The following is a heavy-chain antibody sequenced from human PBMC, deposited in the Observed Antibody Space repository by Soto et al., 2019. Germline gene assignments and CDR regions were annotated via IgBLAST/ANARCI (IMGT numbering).Heavy chain of an antibody. V-gene: IGHV4-30-2*01. CDR1: GGSISSGGYS. D-gene: IGHD3-22*01. Sequence: PSETLSLTCAVSGGSISSGGYSWSWIRQPPGKGLEWIGYIYHSGSTYYNPSLKSRVTISVDRSKNQFSLKLSSVTAADTAAYYCARGFWDYYDSSGYFTSLFYFDYWGQGTLVTVSS. J-gene: IGHJ4*02. CDR2: IYHSGST. CDR3: ARGFWDYYDSSGYFTSLFYFDY.